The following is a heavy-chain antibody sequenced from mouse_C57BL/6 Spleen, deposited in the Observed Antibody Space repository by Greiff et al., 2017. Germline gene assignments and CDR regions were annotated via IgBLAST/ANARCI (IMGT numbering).Heavy chain of an antibody. CDR2: ISSGGSYT. Sequence: EVQLVESGGDLVKPGGSLKLSCAASGFTFSSYGMSWVRPTPDKRLEWVATISSGGSYTYYPASVKGRFTISRDNAKNTLYLQMSSLKSEDTAMYYCARQGGAYSNYVGCAYWGQGTLVTVSA. CDR3: ARQGGAYSNYVGCAY. J-gene: IGHJ3*01. D-gene: IGHD2-5*01. CDR1: GFTFSSYG. V-gene: IGHV5-6*01.